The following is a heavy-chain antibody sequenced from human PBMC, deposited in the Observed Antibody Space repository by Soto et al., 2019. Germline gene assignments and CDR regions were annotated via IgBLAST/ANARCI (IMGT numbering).Heavy chain of an antibody. V-gene: IGHV3-21*01. CDR1: GFTFSSYS. CDR3: ARVDNGFDI. J-gene: IGHJ3*02. CDR2: ISSRSSYI. Sequence: EVQLVESGGGLVKPGGSLRLSCAASGFTFSSYSMNWVRQAPGKGLEWVSSISSRSSYIYYADSVKGRFTISRDNAKNSLYIKMNSLSAEDTAVYYCARVDNGFDIWGQGTMVTVSS.